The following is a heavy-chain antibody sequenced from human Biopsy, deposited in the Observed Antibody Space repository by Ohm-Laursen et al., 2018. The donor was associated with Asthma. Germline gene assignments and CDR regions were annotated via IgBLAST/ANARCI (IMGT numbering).Heavy chain of an antibody. Sequence: SLRPSCAASGFTFSSYGMHWVLQAPGKGLEWVAVIWYDGSNKYYADSVKGRFTISRDNSKNTLYLQMNSLRAEDTAVYYCARDPAGYYYFDYWGQGTLVTVSS. CDR3: ARDPAGYYYFDY. J-gene: IGHJ4*02. CDR2: IWYDGSNK. D-gene: IGHD3-22*01. CDR1: GFTFSSYG. V-gene: IGHV3-33*01.